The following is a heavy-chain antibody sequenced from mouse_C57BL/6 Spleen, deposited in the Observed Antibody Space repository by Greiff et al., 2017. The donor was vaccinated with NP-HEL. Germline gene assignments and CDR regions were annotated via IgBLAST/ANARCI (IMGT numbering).Heavy chain of an antibody. CDR2: ISSGGSYT. CDR1: GFTFSSYG. CDR3: ESRITTVVSQCAY. Sequence: VQLKESGGDLVKPGGSLKLSCAASGFTFSSYGMSWVRQTPDKRLEWVATISSGGSYTYYPDSVKGRFTISRDNAKNTLYLQMSSLKSEDTAMYYWESRITTVVSQCAYWGQGTMVTVAA. D-gene: IGHD1-1*01. J-gene: IGHJ3*01. V-gene: IGHV5-6*01.